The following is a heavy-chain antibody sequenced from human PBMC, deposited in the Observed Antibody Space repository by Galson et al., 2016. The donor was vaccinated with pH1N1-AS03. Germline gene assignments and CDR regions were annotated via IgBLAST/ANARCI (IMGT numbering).Heavy chain of an antibody. Sequence: SLRLSCAASGLEFSYFWMTWVRQAPGKGPEWVANIKQDGSETHYVDSVKGRFTISRDNAKNSMFLQMYSLRVEDTAVYYCVRVAYVDEGFDSWGQGTLVTVSS. CDR2: IKQDGSET. D-gene: IGHD2-21*01. CDR3: VRVAYVDEGFDS. CDR1: GLEFSYFW. J-gene: IGHJ4*02. V-gene: IGHV3-7*01.